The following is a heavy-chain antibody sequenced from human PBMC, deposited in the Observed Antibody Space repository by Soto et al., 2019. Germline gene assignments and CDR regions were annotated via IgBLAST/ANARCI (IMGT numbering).Heavy chain of an antibody. CDR3: AREPPFYSSSWYSYFQH. V-gene: IGHV3-33*01. J-gene: IGHJ1*01. CDR1: GFTFSSYG. D-gene: IGHD6-13*01. CDR2: IWYDGSNK. Sequence: QVQLVESGGGVVQPGRSLRLSCAASGFTFSSYGMHWVRQAPGKGLEWVAVIWYDGSNKYYADSVKGRFTISRDNSKNTLYLQMNSLRAEDTAVYYRAREPPFYSSSWYSYFQHWGQGTLVTVSS.